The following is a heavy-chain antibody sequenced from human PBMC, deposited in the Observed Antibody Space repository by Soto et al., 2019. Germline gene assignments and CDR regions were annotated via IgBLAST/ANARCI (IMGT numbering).Heavy chain of an antibody. Sequence: KSGPTLVNPTETLTLTCTLSGLSLSTSGVGVGWIRQPPGKALEWLALIYWNDEKRYSSSLKSRLTISKDTSKNQVVLTMTNMDPVDTATYYCAHDCSGYTTSPYWFDPWGQGIMVTVSS. CDR2: IYWNDEK. J-gene: IGHJ5*02. CDR1: GLSLSTSGVG. CDR3: AHDCSGYTTSPYWFDP. D-gene: IGHD6-13*01. V-gene: IGHV2-5*01.